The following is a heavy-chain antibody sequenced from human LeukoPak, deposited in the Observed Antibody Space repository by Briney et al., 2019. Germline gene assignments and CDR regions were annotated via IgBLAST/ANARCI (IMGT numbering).Heavy chain of an antibody. V-gene: IGHV4-59*08. CDR2: MYYTGDT. J-gene: IGHJ4*02. CDR3: ARLGRDGLNFHLGY. Sequence: SETLSLTCSVSGVSISDSYWTWIRQSPGKGLEWIAYMYYTGDTDYNPSLKSRITTSMDTSKNQFSLRLTSVTAADTAVYYCARLGRDGLNFHLGYWGQGSLVTVAS. D-gene: IGHD5-24*01. CDR1: GVSISDSY.